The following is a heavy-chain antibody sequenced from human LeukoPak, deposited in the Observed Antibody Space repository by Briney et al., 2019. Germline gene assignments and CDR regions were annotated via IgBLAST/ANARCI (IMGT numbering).Heavy chain of an antibody. V-gene: IGHV4-39*01. CDR1: GGSISSSSYY. Sequence: SETLSLTCTVSGGSISSSSYYWGWIRQPPGTGLEWIGSIYYSGSTYYNPSLKSRVTISVDTSKNQFSLKLSSVTAADTAVYYCARHNGVIRQRGYNWFDPWGQGTLVTVSS. CDR2: IYYSGST. J-gene: IGHJ5*02. D-gene: IGHD3-22*01. CDR3: ARHNGVIRQRGYNWFDP.